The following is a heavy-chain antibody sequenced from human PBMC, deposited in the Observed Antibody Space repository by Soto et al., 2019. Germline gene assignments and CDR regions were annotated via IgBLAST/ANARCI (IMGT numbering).Heavy chain of an antibody. D-gene: IGHD1-26*01. CDR3: ARWGATFTESYFDY. V-gene: IGHV1-18*01. Sequence: ASVKVSCKASGYTFTSYGISWVRQAPGQGLEWMGWISAYNGNTNYAQKLQGRVTMTTDTSTSTAYMELRSLRSDDTAVYYCARWGATFTESYFDYWCQATLVTVSS. CDR1: GYTFTSYG. J-gene: IGHJ4*02. CDR2: ISAYNGNT.